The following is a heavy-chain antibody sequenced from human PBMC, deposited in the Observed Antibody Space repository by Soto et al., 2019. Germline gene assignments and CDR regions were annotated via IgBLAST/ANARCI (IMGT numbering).Heavy chain of an antibody. V-gene: IGHV1-18*01. CDR3: AREGPRGGYHPFHYYGMDV. D-gene: IGHD5-12*01. CDR2: ISGHSANT. J-gene: IGHJ6*02. Sequence: QVQLVQSGAEVRKPGASVKVSCKASGYTFSSYGITWVRQAPGRGLEWMGWISGHSANTNYAQKVQGRVTLTTDTSTTTAYMELTSLRSDDTAVYFCAREGPRGGYHPFHYYGMDVWGQGTTVTVSS. CDR1: GYTFSSYG.